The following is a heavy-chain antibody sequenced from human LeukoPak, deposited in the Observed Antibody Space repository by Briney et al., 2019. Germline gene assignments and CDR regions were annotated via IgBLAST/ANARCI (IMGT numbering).Heavy chain of an antibody. V-gene: IGHV3-7*01. J-gene: IGHJ4*02. CDR1: GFIFSNYW. CDR3: ASQYGSGSYYNEY. D-gene: IGHD3-10*01. CDR2: MKQDGREK. Sequence: GGSLRLSCVASGFIFSNYWMSWVRQVPGKGLEWVANMKQDGREKYLVDSVKGRFTISRDNAKNTLYLQMNSLRAEDTAVYYCASQYGSGSYYNEYWGQGTLVTVSS.